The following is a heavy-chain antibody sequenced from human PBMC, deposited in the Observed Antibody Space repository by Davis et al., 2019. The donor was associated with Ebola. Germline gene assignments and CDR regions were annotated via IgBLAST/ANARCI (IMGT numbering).Heavy chain of an antibody. J-gene: IGHJ4*02. Sequence: ASVQVSCKSSGYTFTSYGLVWVRQAPGLGLEWMGWISGFNTNTNFAQKFQGRVTVSKDTSTNTAYMDLRSLASDDTAIYYCARAPNYDVLTGTSSYYCDDWGQGTLVTVSS. V-gene: IGHV1-18*04. CDR3: ARAPNYDVLTGTSSYYCDD. CDR2: ISGFNTNT. CDR1: GYTFTSYG. D-gene: IGHD3-9*01.